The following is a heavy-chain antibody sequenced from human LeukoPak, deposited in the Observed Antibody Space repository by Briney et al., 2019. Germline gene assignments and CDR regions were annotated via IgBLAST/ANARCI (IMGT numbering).Heavy chain of an antibody. Sequence: PSETLSLTCAVYGGSFSGYYWSWIRQPPGKGLEWIGEINHSGSTNYNPSLKSRVTISVDTSKNQFSLKLSSVTAADTAVYYCARGSGYGRVYWGQGTLVTVSS. CDR3: ARGSGYGRVY. J-gene: IGHJ4*02. CDR2: INHSGST. CDR1: GGSFSGYY. D-gene: IGHD5-12*01. V-gene: IGHV4-34*01.